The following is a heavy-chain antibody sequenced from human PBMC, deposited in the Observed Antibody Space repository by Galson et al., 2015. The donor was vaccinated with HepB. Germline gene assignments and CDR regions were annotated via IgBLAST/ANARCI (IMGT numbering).Heavy chain of an antibody. V-gene: IGHV5-10-1*01. CDR1: GYSFTSYW. D-gene: IGHD3-22*01. CDR3: ASSPYYYDSSGYYSRGDY. Sequence: QSGAEVKKPRESLRISCKGSGYSFTSYWISWVRQMPGKGLEWMGRIDPSDSYTNYSPSFQGHVTISADKSISTAYLQWSSLKASDTAMYYCASSPYYYDSSGYYSRGDYWGQGTLVTVSS. J-gene: IGHJ4*02. CDR2: IDPSDSYT.